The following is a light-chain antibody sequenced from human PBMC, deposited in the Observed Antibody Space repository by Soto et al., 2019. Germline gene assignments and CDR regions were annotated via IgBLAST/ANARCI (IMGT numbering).Light chain of an antibody. CDR3: QVWDTYSDHVDVA. CDR2: DDR. Sequence: SYELTQPPSVSMAPGQTARITCGGDNIGSKSVHWYQQKPGQAPVLVVYDDRDRPSGIPERFSGSNSGNTATLTISRVEAGDEADYSCQVWDTYSDHVDVAFGGGTKLTVL. CDR1: NIGSKS. V-gene: IGLV3-21*02. J-gene: IGLJ2*01.